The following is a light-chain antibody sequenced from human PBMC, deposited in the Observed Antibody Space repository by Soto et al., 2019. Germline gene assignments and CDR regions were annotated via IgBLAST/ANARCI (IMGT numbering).Light chain of an antibody. Sequence: QSALTQPASVSGSPGQSITISCTGTSSDVGGYNYVSWYQQHPGKAPKLMIYDVSDRPSGVSNRFSGSRSGNTASLTISGLRVEDEDDYYYSSYTSSSTPYVFGAGTKLTVL. CDR1: SSDVGGYNY. CDR2: DVS. J-gene: IGLJ1*01. CDR3: SSYTSSSTPYV. V-gene: IGLV2-14*03.